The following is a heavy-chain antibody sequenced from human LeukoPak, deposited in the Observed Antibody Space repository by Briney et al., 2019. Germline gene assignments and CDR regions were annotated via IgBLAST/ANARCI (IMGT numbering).Heavy chain of an antibody. D-gene: IGHD4-23*01. CDR1: GYTFTNYY. J-gene: IGHJ4*02. V-gene: IGHV1-46*01. CDR2: INPSGGST. Sequence: ASVKVSCTASGYTFTNYYMHWVRQAPGQGLEWMGIINPSGGSTSYAQKFQGRVTMTRDTSTSTVYMELSSLRSEDTAVYYCARDRGGNLDYWGQGTLVTVSS. CDR3: ARDRGGNLDY.